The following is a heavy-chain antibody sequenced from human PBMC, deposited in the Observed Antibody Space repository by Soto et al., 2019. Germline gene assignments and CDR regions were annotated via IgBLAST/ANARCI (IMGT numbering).Heavy chain of an antibody. Sequence: SVSLSSADSGFPFSDYYMSWIRQSPGKVLEWVSYISSSGSTIYYADSVKGRFTISRDNAKNSLYLQMNSLRAEDTAVYYCARDGYDFWSGYLYGMDVWGQGTTVTVSS. D-gene: IGHD3-3*01. J-gene: IGHJ6*02. V-gene: IGHV3-11*01. CDR2: ISSSGSTI. CDR3: ARDGYDFWSGYLYGMDV. CDR1: GFPFSDYY.